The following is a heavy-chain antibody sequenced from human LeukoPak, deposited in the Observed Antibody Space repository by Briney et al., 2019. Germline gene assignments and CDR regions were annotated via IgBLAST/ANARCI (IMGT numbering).Heavy chain of an antibody. Sequence: GGSLRLSRAASGFTFSSYAMSWVRQAPGKGLEWVSAISGSGGSTYYADSVKGRFTISRDNSKNTLYLQMNSLRAEDTAVYYCAKDRGSIRNPLDYWGQGTLVTVSS. CDR2: ISGSGGST. D-gene: IGHD1-14*01. CDR3: AKDRGSIRNPLDY. CDR1: GFTFSSYA. V-gene: IGHV3-23*01. J-gene: IGHJ4*02.